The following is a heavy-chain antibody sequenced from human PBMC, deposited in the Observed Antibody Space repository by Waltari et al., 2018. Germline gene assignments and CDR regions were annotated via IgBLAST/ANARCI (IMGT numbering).Heavy chain of an antibody. Sequence: QVQLVQSGAEVKKPGSSVKVSCKASGGTFSSYAISWVRQAPGQGLEWMGRIIPILGTANYAQKFQGRVTITADKSTSTAYMELSSLRSEDTAVYYCAREGDYYGSGAGNCWGQGTLVTVSS. CDR2: IIPILGTA. V-gene: IGHV1-69*13. CDR1: GGTFSSYA. CDR3: AREGDYYGSGAGNC. J-gene: IGHJ4*02. D-gene: IGHD3-10*01.